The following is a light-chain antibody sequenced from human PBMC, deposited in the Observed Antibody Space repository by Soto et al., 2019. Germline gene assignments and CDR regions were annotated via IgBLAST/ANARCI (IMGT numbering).Light chain of an antibody. J-gene: IGKJ5*01. V-gene: IGKV3-20*01. CDR3: QQYGTSPTT. CDR1: QSVNSYY. Sequence: IVLTQSPGTLSLSPGERATLSCRASQSVNSYYLAWYQQKPGQAPRLLIYDASSRATGIPDRFRGSGSGTDFTLTISRLGPEDVAVYFCQQYGTSPTTFGQGTRLEI. CDR2: DAS.